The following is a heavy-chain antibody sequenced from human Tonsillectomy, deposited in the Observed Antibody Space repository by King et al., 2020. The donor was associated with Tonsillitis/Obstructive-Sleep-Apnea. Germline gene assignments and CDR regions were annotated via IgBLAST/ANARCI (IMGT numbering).Heavy chain of an antibody. CDR3: ARTLGTTAMAFYFDY. Sequence: QRVQSGGGLVQPGGSLRLSCAASGFTFSSYWMSWVRQAPGKGLEWVANIKQDGSEKYYVDSVKGRFTISRDNAKNSLYLQMNSLRAEDTAVYYCARTLGTTAMAFYFDYWGQGTLVTVSS. CDR2: IKQDGSEK. J-gene: IGHJ4*02. V-gene: IGHV3-7*03. D-gene: IGHD5-18*01. CDR1: GFTFSSYW.